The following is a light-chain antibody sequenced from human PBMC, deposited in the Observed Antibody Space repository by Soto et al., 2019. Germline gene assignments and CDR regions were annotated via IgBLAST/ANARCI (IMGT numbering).Light chain of an antibody. CDR1: SSNIGAGYD. J-gene: IGLJ3*02. CDR2: GNT. V-gene: IGLV1-40*01. Sequence: QSVLTQSPSVSGAPGQRVTISCTGSSSNIGAGYDVHWYQQLPGTAPKLLIYGNTNRPSGVPDRFSGSKSDTSASLAITGLQADDECDYYCQSYDNSLRGWVFGGGTKLTVL. CDR3: QSYDNSLRGWV.